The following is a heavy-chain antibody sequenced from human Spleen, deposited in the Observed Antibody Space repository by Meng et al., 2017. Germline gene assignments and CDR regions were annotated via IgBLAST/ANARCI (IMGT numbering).Heavy chain of an antibody. V-gene: IGHV2-5*02. J-gene: IGHJ4*02. CDR2: IYWDDDK. CDR3: AHSDSSTYYYAY. Sequence: NWQEPGPTLLKPTQTLTLTCTFSGFSLRTSGVGVGWIRQPPGKALEWLALIYWDDDKRYSPSLKNRLSITKDTSKNQVVLTVTNMDPVDTGTYYCAHSDSSTYYYAYWGQGTLVTVSS. CDR1: GFSLRTSGVG. D-gene: IGHD2/OR15-2a*01.